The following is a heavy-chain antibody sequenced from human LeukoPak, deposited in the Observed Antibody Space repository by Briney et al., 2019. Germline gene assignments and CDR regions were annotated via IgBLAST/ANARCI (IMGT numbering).Heavy chain of an antibody. CDR1: GGTFSSYD. D-gene: IGHD3-10*01. J-gene: IGHJ6*03. CDR3: ARGRDRYGSGSYIDYYYMDV. Sequence: SVKVSCKASGGTFSSYDISWVRQAPGQGLEWMGGIIPIFGTANYAQKFQGRVTITADESTSTAYMELSSLRSEDTAVYYCARGRDRYGSGSYIDYYYMDVWGKGTTVTISS. CDR2: IIPIFGTA. V-gene: IGHV1-69*13.